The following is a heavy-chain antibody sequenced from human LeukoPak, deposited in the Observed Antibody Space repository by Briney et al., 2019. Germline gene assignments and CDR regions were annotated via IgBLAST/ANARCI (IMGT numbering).Heavy chain of an antibody. Sequence: GGSLRLSCAASGFTFSSYEMNWVRQAPGKGLEWVSYISISGDTKNYADSVKGQFTISRDNAKNSLYLQMNSLRAEDTAVYYCAREASLYDYVWGSYTDYWGQGTLVTVSS. CDR3: AREASLYDYVWGSYTDY. CDR2: ISISGDTK. V-gene: IGHV3-48*03. D-gene: IGHD3-16*01. J-gene: IGHJ4*02. CDR1: GFTFSSYE.